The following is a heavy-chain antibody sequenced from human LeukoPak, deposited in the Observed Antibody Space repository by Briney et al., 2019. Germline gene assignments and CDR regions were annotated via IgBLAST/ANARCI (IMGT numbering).Heavy chain of an antibody. CDR2: FEPEDGAT. CDR3: MIDYFDWASSRSGNYF. D-gene: IGHD3-3*01. CDR1: GYRLSAVS. Sequence: ASVTVSCTVSGYRLSAVSMHWVRQAPGKGREWMGGFEPEDGATIYAERIQGRITMTEDTSTDTAYMDLSRLTSEDTAVYYCMIDYFDWASSRSGNYFWGQGTLVTVSS. J-gene: IGHJ4*02. V-gene: IGHV1-24*01.